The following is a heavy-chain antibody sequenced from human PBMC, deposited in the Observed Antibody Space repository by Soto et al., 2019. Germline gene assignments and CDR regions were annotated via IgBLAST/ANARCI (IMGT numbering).Heavy chain of an antibody. CDR1: GFTFSSYA. J-gene: IGHJ3*02. CDR3: AKDRRLLRYFDPADAFDI. CDR2: ISGSGGST. V-gene: IGHV3-23*01. Sequence: EVQLLESGGGLVQPGGSLRLSCAASGFTFSSYAMSWVRQAPGKGLEWVSAISGSGGSTYYADSVKGRFTISRDNSKNTLYLQMNTLRAEDTAVYYCAKDRRLLRYFDPADAFDIWGQGTMVTVSS. D-gene: IGHD3-9*01.